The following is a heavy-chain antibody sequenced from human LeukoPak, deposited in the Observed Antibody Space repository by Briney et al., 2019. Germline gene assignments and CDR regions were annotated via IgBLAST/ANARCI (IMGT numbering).Heavy chain of an antibody. J-gene: IGHJ6*02. CDR3: AKDLDGSYCYYGMDV. CDR2: ISYDGSNK. CDR1: GFTFSSYG. V-gene: IGHV3-30*18. Sequence: GGSLRLSCAASGFTFSSYGMHWVRQAPGKGLEWVAVISYDGSNKYYADSVKGRFTISRDNSKNTLYLQMNSLRAEDTAVYYCAKDLDGSYCYYGMDVWGQGTTVTVSS. D-gene: IGHD3-10*01.